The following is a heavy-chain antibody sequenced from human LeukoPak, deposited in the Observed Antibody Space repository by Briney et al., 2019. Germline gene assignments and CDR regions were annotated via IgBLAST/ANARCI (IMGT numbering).Heavy chain of an antibody. Sequence: SETLSLTCTVSGGSISSYYWSWIRQPPGKGLDWIGYIYYSGSTNYNPSLKSRVTISVDTSKNQFSLKLSSVTAADTAVYYCARANSYNWNYSWFDPWGQGTLVTVSS. V-gene: IGHV4-59*01. CDR1: GGSISSYY. CDR3: ARANSYNWNYSWFDP. CDR2: IYYSGST. D-gene: IGHD1-7*01. J-gene: IGHJ5*02.